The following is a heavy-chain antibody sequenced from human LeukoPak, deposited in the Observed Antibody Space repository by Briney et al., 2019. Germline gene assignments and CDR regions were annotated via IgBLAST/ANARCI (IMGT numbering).Heavy chain of an antibody. J-gene: IGHJ4*02. D-gene: IGHD3-22*01. CDR1: GFTFDDYG. V-gene: IGHV3-20*04. Sequence: PGGSLRLSCAASGFTFDDYGMSWVRQAPGKGLEWVSGINWNGGSTGYADSVKGRFTISRDNAKNSLYLQMNSLRAEDTAVYYCAKDAGITMIVVVITEGYFDYWGQGTLVTVSS. CDR2: INWNGGST. CDR3: AKDAGITMIVVVITEGYFDY.